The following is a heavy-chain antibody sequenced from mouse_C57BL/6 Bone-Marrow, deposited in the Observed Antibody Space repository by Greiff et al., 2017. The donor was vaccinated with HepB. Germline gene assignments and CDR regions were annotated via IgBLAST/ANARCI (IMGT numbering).Heavy chain of an antibody. CDR2: IYPGDGDT. J-gene: IGHJ2*01. D-gene: IGHD1-1*01. CDR1: GYAFSSSW. V-gene: IGHV1-82*01. CDR3: APHYYGSSFYYFDY. Sequence: VQLQQSGPELVKPGASVKISCKASGYAFSSSWMNWVKQRPGKGLEWIGRIYPGDGDTNYNGKFKGKATLTADKSSSTAYMQRSSLTSEDSAVYFCAPHYYGSSFYYFDYWGQGTTLTVSS.